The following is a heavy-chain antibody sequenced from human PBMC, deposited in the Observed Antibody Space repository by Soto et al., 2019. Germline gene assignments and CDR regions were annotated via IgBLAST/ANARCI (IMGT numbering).Heavy chain of an antibody. CDR3: ARGGAFWSGYLYDYYYYGIDV. D-gene: IGHD3-3*01. V-gene: IGHV1-8*01. CDR2: MNPNSGNT. Sequence: ASVKVSCKASGYTFTSYDINWVRQATGQGLEWMGWMNPNSGNTGYAQKFQGRVTMTRNTSISTAYMELSSLRSEDTAVYYCARGGAFWSGYLYDYYYYGIDVWGEGTTVTV. J-gene: IGHJ6*02. CDR1: GYTFTSYD.